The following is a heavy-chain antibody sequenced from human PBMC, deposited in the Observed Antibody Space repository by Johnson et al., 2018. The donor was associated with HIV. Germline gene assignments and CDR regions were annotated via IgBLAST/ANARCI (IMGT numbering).Heavy chain of an antibody. CDR2: ISGSGGST. CDR1: GFTFSSYA. D-gene: IGHD2-2*01. J-gene: IGHJ3*02. V-gene: IGHV3-23*04. Sequence: EVQLVESGGGVVQPGRSLRLSCAASGFTFSSYAMSWVRQAPGKGLEWVSAISGSGGSTYYADSVKGRFTISRDNSKNMLYLEVNSLRGEDTAVYYCAKESGYCSSSSCYGDAFDIWGQGTMVTVSS. CDR3: AKESGYCSSSSCYGDAFDI.